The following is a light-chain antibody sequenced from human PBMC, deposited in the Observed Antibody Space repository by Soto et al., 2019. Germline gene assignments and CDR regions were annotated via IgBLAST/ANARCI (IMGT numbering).Light chain of an antibody. CDR3: QQYDSWPPIT. Sequence: RAALSCRASQSISGHLAWYQQKPGQAPRLLIYGASARPTGVPTRFGGSGSGTDFTLTISRVQSDDAAVYYCQQYDSWPPITFGQGTKVDIK. CDR1: QSISGH. J-gene: IGKJ2*01. V-gene: IGKV3-15*01. CDR2: GAS.